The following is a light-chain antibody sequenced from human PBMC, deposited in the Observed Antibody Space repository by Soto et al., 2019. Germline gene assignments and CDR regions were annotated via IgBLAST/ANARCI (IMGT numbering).Light chain of an antibody. CDR2: DAS. Sequence: EIVLTQSPGTLSLSPGERATLSCRASQSFNSIYLAWYQQKLGQAPRLLIYDASRRATGIPDRFSGSGSGTDFTLTISRLEPEDFVVYYCQQYGRSPTFGQGTKVDIK. V-gene: IGKV3-20*01. CDR3: QQYGRSPT. J-gene: IGKJ1*01. CDR1: QSFNSIY.